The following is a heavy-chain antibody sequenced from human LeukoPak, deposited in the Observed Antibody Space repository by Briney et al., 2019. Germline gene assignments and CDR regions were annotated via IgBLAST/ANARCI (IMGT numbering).Heavy chain of an antibody. Sequence: PSETLSLTCTVSGGSISSSSYYWDWIRQPPGKGLEWIGSIYYSGSTYYNPSLKSRVTISVDTSKSQFSLKLSSVTAADTAVYYCARYREYYDILTGYAHGAFDIWGQGTMVTVSS. CDR3: ARYREYYDILTGYAHGAFDI. CDR1: GGSISSSSYY. V-gene: IGHV4-39*07. CDR2: IYYSGST. J-gene: IGHJ3*02. D-gene: IGHD3-9*01.